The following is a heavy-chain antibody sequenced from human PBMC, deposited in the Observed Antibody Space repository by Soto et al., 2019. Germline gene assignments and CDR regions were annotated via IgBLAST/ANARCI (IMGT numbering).Heavy chain of an antibody. CDR2: ISDSSSKT. Sequence: EVQLLESGGALTQPGGSLRLSCSASGFTFGNYAMNWVRQAPGKGLEWVSSISDSSSKTYYADSVKGRFTIARDNAKNMLLLQLTTLRADDTAVYFYAIGYVGSWAHFDSWGQGTQVMVSS. J-gene: IGHJ4*02. D-gene: IGHD2-15*01. CDR3: AIGYVGSWAHFDS. V-gene: IGHV3-23*01. CDR1: GFTFGNYA.